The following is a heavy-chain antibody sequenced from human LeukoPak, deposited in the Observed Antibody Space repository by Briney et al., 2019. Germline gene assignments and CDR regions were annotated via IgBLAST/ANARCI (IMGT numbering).Heavy chain of an antibody. CDR2: ISYDGSNK. V-gene: IGHV3-30-3*01. D-gene: IGHD6-13*01. J-gene: IGHJ5*02. CDR1: GSTFSTYV. Sequence: GGSLRLSCAASGSTFSTYVMHWVRQAPGKGLEWVAVISYDGSNKYYADSVKGRFTISRDNSKNTLYLQMNSLRPEDTAVYYCARGSWYSSSWTTNWFDPWGQGTLVTVSS. CDR3: ARGSWYSSSWTTNWFDP.